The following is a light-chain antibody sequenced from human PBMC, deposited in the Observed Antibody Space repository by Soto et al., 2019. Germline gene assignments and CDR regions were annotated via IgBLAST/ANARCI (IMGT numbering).Light chain of an antibody. CDR3: QQRSNWPPVT. CDR2: DAS. J-gene: IGKJ1*01. Sequence: EMVLTQSPATLSLSPGERATLSCRASQSVSSYLAWYQQKPGQAPRLLIYDASNRVTGIPARFSGSGSGTAVTLPISSREPADCAFSYCQQRSNWPPVTFGQGTKVELK. CDR1: QSVSSY. V-gene: IGKV3-11*01.